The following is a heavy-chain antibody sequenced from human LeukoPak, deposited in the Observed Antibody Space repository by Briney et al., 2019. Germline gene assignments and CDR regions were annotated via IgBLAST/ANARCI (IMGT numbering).Heavy chain of an antibody. CDR2: INPKTGDT. Sequence: ASVKVSCKASGYTFIGQYLYWARQTPGQGLEWMGWINPKTGDTDSAQNFQGRVTMTRDTSVSTVYMELSRLTSDDMAVYYCARGYYGMDLWGQGTTVTVSS. J-gene: IGHJ6*02. V-gene: IGHV1-2*02. CDR1: GYTFIGQY. CDR3: ARGYYGMDL.